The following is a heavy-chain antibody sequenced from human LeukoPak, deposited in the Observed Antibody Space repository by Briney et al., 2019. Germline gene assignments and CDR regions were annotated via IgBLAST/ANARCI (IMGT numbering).Heavy chain of an antibody. CDR1: GGSISSYY. J-gene: IGHJ4*02. D-gene: IGHD5-12*01. V-gene: IGHV4-59*08. CDR2: IYYSGST. Sequence: PSETLSLTCTVSGGSISSYYWSWIRQPPGKGLEWIGYIYYSGSTNYNPSLKSRVTISVDTSKNQFSLKLSSVTAADTAVYYCARHYSGYDCNLDYWGQGTLVTVSS. CDR3: ARHYSGYDCNLDY.